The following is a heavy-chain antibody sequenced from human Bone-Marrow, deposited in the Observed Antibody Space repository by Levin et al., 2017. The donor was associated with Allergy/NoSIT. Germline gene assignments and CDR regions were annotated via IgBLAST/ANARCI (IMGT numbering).Heavy chain of an antibody. J-gene: IGHJ4*02. D-gene: IGHD3-16*01. V-gene: IGHV3-7*04. CDR1: GVTFSNYW. CDR3: ARDCRDTNCYEGPLDH. CDR2: IKQDGSEK. Sequence: QAGESLKISCSASGVTFSNYWMSWVRQAPGKGLEWVANIKQDGSEKCYVDSVKGRFTISRDNAKSSLYLQMNSLRAEDTAVYYCARDCRDTNCYEGPLDHWGQGTLVTVSS.